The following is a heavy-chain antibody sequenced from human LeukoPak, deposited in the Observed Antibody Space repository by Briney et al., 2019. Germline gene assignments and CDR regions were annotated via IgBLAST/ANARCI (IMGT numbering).Heavy chain of an antibody. Sequence: SVKVSCKASGGTFSSYAISWVRQAPGQGLEWVGGIIPIFGTANFAQKFQGRVTITADESTSTAYMELSSLRSEDTAEYYCAVGLGYCSSTSCYMDYWGQGALVTVSS. V-gene: IGHV1-69*13. D-gene: IGHD2-2*02. CDR2: IIPIFGTA. CDR3: AVGLGYCSSTSCYMDY. CDR1: GGTFSSYA. J-gene: IGHJ4*02.